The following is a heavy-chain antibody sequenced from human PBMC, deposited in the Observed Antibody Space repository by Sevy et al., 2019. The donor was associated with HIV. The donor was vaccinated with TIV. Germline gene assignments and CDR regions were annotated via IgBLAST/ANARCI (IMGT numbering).Heavy chain of an antibody. D-gene: IGHD3-3*01. CDR1: GFTFSSYA. Sequence: GGSLRLSCAASGFTFSSYAMHWVRQAPGKGLEWVAVISYDGSNKYYADSVKGRFTISRDNSKNTLYLQMNSLRAEDTAVYYCARGFYDFWSGPAAGVTDWGPGTLVTVSS. V-gene: IGHV3-30*04. CDR2: ISYDGSNK. CDR3: ARGFYDFWSGPAAGVTD. J-gene: IGHJ4*02.